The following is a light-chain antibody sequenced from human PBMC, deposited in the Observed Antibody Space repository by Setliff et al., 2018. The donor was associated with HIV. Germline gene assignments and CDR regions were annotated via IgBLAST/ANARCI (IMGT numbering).Light chain of an antibody. CDR3: SSYTSSRTWI. CDR2: DVS. CDR1: TSDIGAYGY. V-gene: IGLV2-14*03. J-gene: IGLJ2*01. Sequence: QSALAQPASVSGSPGQSIAISCTATTSDIGAYGYVSWHQQLPGKAPKVLIYDVSNRPSGVPDRFSGSKSGNMASLTISGLQADDEADYYCSSYTSSRTWIFGGGTKVTVL.